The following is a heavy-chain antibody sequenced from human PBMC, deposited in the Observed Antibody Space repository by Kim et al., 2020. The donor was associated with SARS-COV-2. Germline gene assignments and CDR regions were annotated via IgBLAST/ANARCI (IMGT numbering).Heavy chain of an antibody. CDR1: GGSFSGYF. Sequence: SETLSLTCAVYGGSFSGYFWSWIRQPPGKGLEWIGEINHSGTTNYDPSLKRRVTISVDTSKNQFSLKLSSLTGADTAAYYCARTLYSDTMAGFLEVDAFDISGQGAMVTVSS. CDR2: INHSGTT. V-gene: IGHV4-34*01. CDR3: ARTLYSDTMAGFLEVDAFDI. D-gene: IGHD6-19*01. J-gene: IGHJ3*02.